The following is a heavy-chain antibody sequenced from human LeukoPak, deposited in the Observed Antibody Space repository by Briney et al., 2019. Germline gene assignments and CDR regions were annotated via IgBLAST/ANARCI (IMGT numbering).Heavy chain of an antibody. Sequence: ASAKVSCKASGYTFTGYYIHWVRQAPGQGLEWMGWINPNSGGTNYAQKFQGRVTVTRDTSISTAYMELSSLISDDTAVFYCARLSGNYYMDVWGKGTTVTVSS. CDR1: GYTFTGYY. CDR3: ARLSGNYYMDV. J-gene: IGHJ6*03. CDR2: INPNSGGT. D-gene: IGHD3-16*02. V-gene: IGHV1-2*02.